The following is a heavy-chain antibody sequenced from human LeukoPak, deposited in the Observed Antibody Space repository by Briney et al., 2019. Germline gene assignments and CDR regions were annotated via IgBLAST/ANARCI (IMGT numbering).Heavy chain of an antibody. V-gene: IGHV5-51*01. CDR1: GYSFTSYW. Sequence: GESLKISCKVSGYSFTSYWIGWVRQMPGKGLEWMGIIYPGDSDTRYSPSFQGQVTISAAKSNSTAYLQWSSLQASDTAMYYCARQGGYSYGYGAGDLDYWGQGTLVTVSS. J-gene: IGHJ4*02. D-gene: IGHD5-18*01. CDR2: IYPGDSDT. CDR3: ARQGGYSYGYGAGDLDY.